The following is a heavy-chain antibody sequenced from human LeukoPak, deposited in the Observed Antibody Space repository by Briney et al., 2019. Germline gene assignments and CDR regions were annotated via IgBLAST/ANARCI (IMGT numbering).Heavy chain of an antibody. Sequence: ASVKVSCKASGYTFTSYGISWVRQAPGQGLEWMGWISAYNGNTNYAQKLQGRVTMTTDTSTSTAYMELRSLRSDDTAVYYCARDRRIAVARTVYNWFDPWGQATLVTVSS. D-gene: IGHD6-19*01. CDR3: ARDRRIAVARTVYNWFDP. CDR1: GYTFTSYG. V-gene: IGHV1-18*01. J-gene: IGHJ5*02. CDR2: ISAYNGNT.